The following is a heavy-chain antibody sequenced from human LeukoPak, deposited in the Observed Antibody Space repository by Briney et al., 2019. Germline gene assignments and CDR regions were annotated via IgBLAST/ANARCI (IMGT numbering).Heavy chain of an antibody. CDR1: GLNFYDYA. V-gene: IGHV3-9*01. CDR3: GKDRSAYYYGMDV. CDR2: ISWNSGNI. J-gene: IGHJ6*02. Sequence: HPGGSLRLSCAASGLNFYDYAMHWVRHAPGKGLERVAGISWNSGNIGYADSVEGRFTISRDNAKNSLYLQMNSLRGEDTALYYCGKDRSAYYYGMDVWGQGTTVTVS.